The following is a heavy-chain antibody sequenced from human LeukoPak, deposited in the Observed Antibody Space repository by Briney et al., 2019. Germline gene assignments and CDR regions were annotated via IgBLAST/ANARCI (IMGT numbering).Heavy chain of an antibody. V-gene: IGHV3-64*01. J-gene: IGHJ4*02. CDR2: ISIDGGDT. Sequence: PGESLRLSCAASGFRFSSYAMHWVRQAPGKGLEYVSAISIDGGDTFYASSVKGRFTISRDNSKSTLYLQMGSLRAEDMAVYYCARVLRDISGYYDYWGQGTPVTVSS. CDR1: GFRFSSYA. CDR3: ARVLRDISGYYDY. D-gene: IGHD3-22*01.